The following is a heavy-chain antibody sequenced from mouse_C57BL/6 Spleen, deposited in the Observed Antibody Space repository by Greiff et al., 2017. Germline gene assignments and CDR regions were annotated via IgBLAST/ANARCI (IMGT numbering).Heavy chain of an antibody. J-gene: IGHJ4*01. V-gene: IGHV1-42*01. CDR1: GYSFTGYY. D-gene: IGHD3-2*02. CDR3: ARWELRLPLYAMDY. Sequence: EVQGVESGPELVKPGASVKISCKASGYSFTGYYMNWVKQSPEKSLEWIGEINPSTGGTTYNQKFKAKATLTVDKSSSTAYMQLKSLTSEDSAVYYCARWELRLPLYAMDYWGQGTSVTVSS. CDR2: INPSTGGT.